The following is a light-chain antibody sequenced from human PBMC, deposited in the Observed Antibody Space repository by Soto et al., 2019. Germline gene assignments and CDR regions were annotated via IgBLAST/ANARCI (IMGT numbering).Light chain of an antibody. CDR2: GAS. CDR1: QSVSRN. J-gene: IGKJ5*01. Sequence: EIVMTQSPATLSVSPGERATLSCRASQSVSRNLAWYHQKPGQATRLGIYGASNRATGIPARFSGSGSGTEFTLTISSLQSEDFAVYYCQQYNNWPAITFGQGTRL. CDR3: QQYNNWPAIT. V-gene: IGKV3D-15*01.